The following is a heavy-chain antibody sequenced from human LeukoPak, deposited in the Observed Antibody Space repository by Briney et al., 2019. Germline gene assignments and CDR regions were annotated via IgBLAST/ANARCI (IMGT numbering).Heavy chain of an antibody. CDR2: IYSGGST. CDR1: EFSVGSNY. D-gene: IGHD2-15*01. Sequence: GGSLRLSCAASEFSVGSNYMTWVRQAPGKGLEWVSLIYSGGSTYYADSVKGRFTISRDNSKNTLFLHMNTLRAEDTAVYYCARGRCTGGNCYFQYFHDWGQGTLVTVSS. J-gene: IGHJ1*01. V-gene: IGHV3-53*01. CDR3: ARGRCTGGNCYFQYFHD.